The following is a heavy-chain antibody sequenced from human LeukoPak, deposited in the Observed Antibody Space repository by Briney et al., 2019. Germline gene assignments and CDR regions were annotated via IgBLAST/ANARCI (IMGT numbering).Heavy chain of an antibody. J-gene: IGHJ4*02. CDR1: GYTFTGYY. CDR3: ARDLMEGRGRNYYDSSGLV. V-gene: IGHV1-2*02. D-gene: IGHD3-22*01. Sequence: ASVKVSCKASGYTFTGYYMHWVRQAPGQGLEWMGWINPNSGGTNYAQKFQGRVTMTRDTSISTAYMELSRLRSDDTAVYYCARDLMEGRGRNYYDSSGLVWGQGTLVTVSS. CDR2: INPNSGGT.